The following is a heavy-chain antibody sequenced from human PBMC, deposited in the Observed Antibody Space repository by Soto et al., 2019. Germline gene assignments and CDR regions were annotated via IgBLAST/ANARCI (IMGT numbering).Heavy chain of an antibody. D-gene: IGHD1-26*01. CDR2: IIPVSGTA. J-gene: IGHJ6*02. Sequence: QVQPEQSGAEVKEPGSSVKVSCKASGGTLNNYGMNWVRQAPGQGLEWMGRIIPVSGTAEYAQRFQGRVTITADRSTRTGYMELSSLRSEDTAVYYCARDAQGERTGMDLWSQGTTVIVSS. CDR1: GGTLNNYG. V-gene: IGHV1-69*06. CDR3: ARDAQGERTGMDL.